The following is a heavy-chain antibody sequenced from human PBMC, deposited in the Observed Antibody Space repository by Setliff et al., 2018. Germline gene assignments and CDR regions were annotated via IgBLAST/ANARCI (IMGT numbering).Heavy chain of an antibody. CDR1: GGSVGNSHYY. CDR3: ARDRSTVIRGVTSFFYYYMDV. J-gene: IGHJ6*03. V-gene: IGHV4-61*10. D-gene: IGHD3-10*01. CDR2: IFYSDTA. Sequence: PSETLSLTCTVSGGSVGNSHYYWSWIRQPAGKGLEWIGHIFYSDTAKYNPSLESRAAISVDSSKNQFSLKLRSVTAADTAVYYCARDRSTVIRGVTSFFYYYMDVWGGGTTVTVSS.